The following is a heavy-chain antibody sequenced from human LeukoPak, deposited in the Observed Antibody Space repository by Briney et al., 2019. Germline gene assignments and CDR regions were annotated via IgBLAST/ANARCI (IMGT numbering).Heavy chain of an antibody. V-gene: IGHV1-2*06. CDR1: GYTFTGYC. Sequence: ASVKVSCKASGYTFTGYCMHWVRQAPGQGLEWMGRINPNSGGTNYAQKFQGRVTMTRDTSISTAYMELSRLRSDDTAVYYCARGDPFRLGYVDYWGQGTLVTVSS. J-gene: IGHJ4*02. CDR2: INPNSGGT. CDR3: ARGDPFRLGYVDY. D-gene: IGHD6-19*01.